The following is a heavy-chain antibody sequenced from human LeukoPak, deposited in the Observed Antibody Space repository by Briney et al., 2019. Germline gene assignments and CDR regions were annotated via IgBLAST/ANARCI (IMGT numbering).Heavy chain of an antibody. J-gene: IGHJ4*02. D-gene: IGHD1-26*01. CDR3: ARDAGWGYYDL. CDR2: IDKHGNGK. CDR1: GFTFSTSC. V-gene: IGHV3-7*01. Sequence: GGSLRLSCVASGFTFSTSCVTWVRQAPGKGLEWVANIDKHGNGKYYVDSVKGRFAISRDYASNSVFLQMNSLRAEDTSVYYCARDAGWGYYDLWGQGTPVTVSS.